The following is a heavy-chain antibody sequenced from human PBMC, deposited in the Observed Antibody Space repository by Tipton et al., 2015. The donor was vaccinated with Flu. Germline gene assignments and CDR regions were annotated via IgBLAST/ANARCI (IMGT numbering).Heavy chain of an antibody. Sequence: GSLRLSCAASGFTFSRYAMSWVRQAPGKGLEWVSAVSGGGGTRYFADSVKGRFTISRDNIKNTLYLQMNSLRAEDTAVYYCARGFIRLCDFWGQGTQVTVSS. D-gene: IGHD3-16*01. CDR2: VSGGGGTR. J-gene: IGHJ4*02. V-gene: IGHV3-23*01. CDR1: GFTFSRYA. CDR3: ARGFIRLCDF.